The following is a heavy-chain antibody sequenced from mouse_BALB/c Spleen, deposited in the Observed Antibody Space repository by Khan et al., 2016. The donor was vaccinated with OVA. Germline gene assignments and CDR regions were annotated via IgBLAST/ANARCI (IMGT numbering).Heavy chain of an antibody. V-gene: IGHV2-6-1*01. CDR1: GFSLTNYG. CDR3: ARQPYYHYNSMDY. CDR2: IWSDGST. J-gene: IGHJ4*01. Sequence: QVQLQQSGPGLVAPSQSLSITCTISGFSLTNYGVHWVRQPPGKGLEWLVVIWSDGSTTYNSALKSRLTVTKDNSKSQVFLEMNSLQTDDTAMYFCARQPYYHYNSMDYWGQGTSVTVSS. D-gene: IGHD2-10*01.